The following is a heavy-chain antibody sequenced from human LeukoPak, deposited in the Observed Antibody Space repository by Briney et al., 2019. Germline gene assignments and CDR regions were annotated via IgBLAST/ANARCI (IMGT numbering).Heavy chain of an antibody. D-gene: IGHD4-23*01. Sequence: PGESLKISCQGSGYTFTTYWIGWVRQMPGKGLEWMGIIFPGDSDTKYSPSFQGQVTISADKSISTAYLQWNSLTTSDTAIYYCARHFRRSGGNSRTYYYYMDVWGKGTTVTVSS. V-gene: IGHV5-51*01. CDR2: IFPGDSDT. CDR3: ARHFRRSGGNSRTYYYYMDV. CDR1: GYTFTTYW. J-gene: IGHJ6*03.